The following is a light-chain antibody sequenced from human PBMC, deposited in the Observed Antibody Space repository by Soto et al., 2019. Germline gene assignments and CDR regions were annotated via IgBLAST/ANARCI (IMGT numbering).Light chain of an antibody. V-gene: IGLV2-14*01. CDR3: SSYTSSSTRV. J-gene: IGLJ1*01. Sequence: QSVLTQPASVSGSPGQSITISCTGTSSDVGGYNYGSWYQQHPGKAPKLMIYEVSNRPSGVSNRFSGSKSGNTASLTISGLQAEDEVDYYCSSYTSSSTRVFGTGTKVTVL. CDR1: SSDVGGYNY. CDR2: EVS.